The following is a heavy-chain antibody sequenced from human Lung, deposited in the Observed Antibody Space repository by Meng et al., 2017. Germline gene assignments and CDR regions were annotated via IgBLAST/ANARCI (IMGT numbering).Heavy chain of an antibody. D-gene: IGHD4-11*01. CDR3: ARGPTTMAHDFDY. CDR1: GGSFSYYY. V-gene: IGHV4-34*01. Sequence: QGQLQRWGAGLFKPSVTLSLTCVVSGGSFSYYYWSWIRQPPGKGLEWIGEINHSGSTNYNPSLESRATISVDTSQNNLSLKLSSVTAADSAVYYCARGPTTMAHDFDYWGQGTLVTVSS. CDR2: INHSGST. J-gene: IGHJ4*02.